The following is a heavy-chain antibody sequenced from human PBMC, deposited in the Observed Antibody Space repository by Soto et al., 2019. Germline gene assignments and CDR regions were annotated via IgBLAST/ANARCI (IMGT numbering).Heavy chain of an antibody. D-gene: IGHD3-3*01. CDR1: GNSISSGGYY. CDR2: IYYSGST. V-gene: IGHV4-31*03. Sequence: SETLSLTSTVSGNSISSGGYYWTWIRQHPGKALEWIGYIYYSGSTYYNPSLTSRVTISVDTSKNQFSLQLSSVTAAATAVYYCAIGGGAIFGVVSYYYYYMDVWGKGTTVTVSS. CDR3: AIGGGAIFGVVSYYYYYMDV. J-gene: IGHJ6*03.